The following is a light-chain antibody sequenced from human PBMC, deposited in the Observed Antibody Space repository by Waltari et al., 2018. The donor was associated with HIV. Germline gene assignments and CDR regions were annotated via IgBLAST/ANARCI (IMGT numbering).Light chain of an antibody. J-gene: IGLJ1*01. CDR2: EGS. Sequence: QSALTQPASVSGSPGQSITISCTGTSSDVGSYHLVSWYTQHPGKAPKVMIYEGSKRPSGVSNRFSGSKSGNTASLTISGLQAEDEADYYCCSYTGSSTRRPYVFGTGTKVTVL. V-gene: IGLV2-23*01. CDR3: CSYTGSSTRRPYV. CDR1: SSDVGSYHL.